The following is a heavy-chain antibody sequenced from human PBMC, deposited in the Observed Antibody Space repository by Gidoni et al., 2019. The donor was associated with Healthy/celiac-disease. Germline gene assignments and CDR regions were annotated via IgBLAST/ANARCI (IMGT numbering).Heavy chain of an antibody. CDR3: AREYDFWSGYVRGFDY. J-gene: IGHJ4*02. D-gene: IGHD3-3*01. V-gene: IGHV3-30-3*01. Sequence: QVQLVESGGGVVQPGRSLRLSCAASGFTFSSYAMHWVRQAPGKGLEWVAVISYDGSNKYYADSVKGRFTISRDNSKNTLYLQMNSLRAEDTAVYYCAREYDFWSGYVRGFDYWGQGTLVTVSS. CDR1: GFTFSSYA. CDR2: ISYDGSNK.